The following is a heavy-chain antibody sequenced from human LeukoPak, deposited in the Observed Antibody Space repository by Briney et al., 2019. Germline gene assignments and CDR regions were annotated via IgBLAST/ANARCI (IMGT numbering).Heavy chain of an antibody. J-gene: IGHJ4*02. D-gene: IGHD6-13*01. V-gene: IGHV1-2*02. CDR2: INPNSGDT. CDR3: ARGAGYTSSWYLDY. Sequence: ASVILSCKTSGHTFTASYIHWVRQAPGQGLEWMGRINPNSGDTDYAQKFQGRVTMTRDTSISTGYMEVRRLTSDDTAVYYCARGAGYTSSWYLDYWGQGTLVIVSS. CDR1: GHTFTASY.